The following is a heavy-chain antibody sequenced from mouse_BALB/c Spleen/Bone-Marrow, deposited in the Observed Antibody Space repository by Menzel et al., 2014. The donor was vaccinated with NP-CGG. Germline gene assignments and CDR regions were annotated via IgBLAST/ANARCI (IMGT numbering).Heavy chain of an antibody. CDR1: GYTFTSYW. Sequence: VKLMESGAELVKPGASVKLPCKASGYTFTSYWMHWVKQRPGQGLEWIGEINPSNGRTNYVEKFKSKATLSGDKSSSTVYMQLSSLTSEDSAVYYCARSGYWYFDVWGAGTTVTVSA. CDR3: ARSGYWYFDV. V-gene: IGHV1S81*02. J-gene: IGHJ1*01. CDR2: INPSNGRT. D-gene: IGHD3-1*01.